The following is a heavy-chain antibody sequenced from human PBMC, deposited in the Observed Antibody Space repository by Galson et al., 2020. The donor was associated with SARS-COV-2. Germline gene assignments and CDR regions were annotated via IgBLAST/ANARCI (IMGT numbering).Heavy chain of an antibody. V-gene: IGHV3-74*01. CDR2: IKSDGSLI. Sequence: GGSLRLSCAASGFAFSNYWMHWVRQAPGKGLVWVSRIKSDGSLISYADSVKGRFTISRDNAKNTLYLQMNSLRSEDTALYYCAGALAMWGQGTLVTVSS. CDR1: GFAFSNYW. J-gene: IGHJ4*02. CDR3: AGALAM.